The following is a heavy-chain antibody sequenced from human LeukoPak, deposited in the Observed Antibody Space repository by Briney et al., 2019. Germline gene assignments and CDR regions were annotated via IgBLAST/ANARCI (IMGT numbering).Heavy chain of an antibody. Sequence: GGSLRLSCAASGFTFSDYYMSWIRQAPGKGLEWVSYISSSDTYTNYADSVKGRFTISRDNAKSSLYLQMNSLRAEDTAVYYCARGPYSSGSSADYWGQGTLVTVSS. CDR1: GFTFSDYY. D-gene: IGHD6-19*01. J-gene: IGHJ4*02. CDR3: ARGPYSSGSSADY. CDR2: ISSSDTYT. V-gene: IGHV3-11*06.